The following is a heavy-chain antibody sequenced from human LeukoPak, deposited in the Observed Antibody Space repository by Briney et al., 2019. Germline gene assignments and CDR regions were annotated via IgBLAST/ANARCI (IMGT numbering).Heavy chain of an antibody. V-gene: IGHV3-7*01. CDR2: IKQDGSEK. D-gene: IGHD6-13*01. Sequence: GGSLRLSCAASEFIFSGYWMKWVRQPPGKGLEWVANIKQDGSEKQYVDSVRGRFTISRDNAKNSLYLQMNSLRVEDTAVYYCARDGFVGAADYWGQGTLVTVSS. CDR3: ARDGFVGAADY. J-gene: IGHJ4*02. CDR1: EFIFSGYW.